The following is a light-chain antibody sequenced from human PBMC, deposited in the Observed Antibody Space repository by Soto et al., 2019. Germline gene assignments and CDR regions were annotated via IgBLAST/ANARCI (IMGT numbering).Light chain of an antibody. V-gene: IGKV1-39*01. J-gene: IGKJ1*01. CDR2: AAC. CDR3: QQSYSTPWT. Sequence: DIQMTQSPSSLSASVGDRITITCRASQSISSYLNWYQQKPGKAPKLLMYAACSLQSGVPSRFSGSGSGTDFTLTISSLQPEDFATYYCQQSYSTPWTFGQGTKVEIK. CDR1: QSISSY.